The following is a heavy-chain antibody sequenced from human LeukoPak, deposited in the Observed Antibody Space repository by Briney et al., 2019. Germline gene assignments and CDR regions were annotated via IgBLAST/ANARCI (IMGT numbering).Heavy chain of an antibody. CDR2: IIPIFGTA. J-gene: IGHJ4*02. Sequence: GASVKVSCKASGGTFSSYAISWVRQAPGQGLEWMGGIIPIFGTANYAQKFQGRVTITADESTSTVYMELSSLRSEDTAVYYCARDSPTESYYYDSTGFDYWGQGTLVTVSS. D-gene: IGHD3-22*01. V-gene: IGHV1-69*13. CDR1: GGTFSSYA. CDR3: ARDSPTESYYYDSTGFDY.